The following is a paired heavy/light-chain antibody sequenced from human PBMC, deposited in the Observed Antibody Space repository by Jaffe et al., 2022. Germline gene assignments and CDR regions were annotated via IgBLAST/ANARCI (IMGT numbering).Heavy chain of an antibody. J-gene: IGHJ4*02. D-gene: IGHD6-13*01. CDR2: INDSGST. CDR3: AGGQSAAGLKL. CDR1: GGSFSGYY. V-gene: IGHV4-34*01. Sequence: QVRLHQWGAGLLKPSETLSLTCAVYGGSFSGYYWSYIRQPPGKGLEWIGEINDSGSTNYKSSLKSRVTMSVDTSKKQFSLKLTSVTAADTAVYYCAGGQSAAGLKLWGQGTLVTVSS.
Light chain of an antibody. Sequence: SYELTQPPSVSVSPGQTASITCSGDKLGDKYAYWYQQRPGQSPVLIIYQDNKRPSGIPARFSGSNSGNTATLTISVTQTMDEADYYCQTWHINSVVFGGGTELTVL. CDR2: QDN. J-gene: IGLJ2*01. V-gene: IGLV3-1*01. CDR3: QTWHINSVV. CDR1: KLGDKY.